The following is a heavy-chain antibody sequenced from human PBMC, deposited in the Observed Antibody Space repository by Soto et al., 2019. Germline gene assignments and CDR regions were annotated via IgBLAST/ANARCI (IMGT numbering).Heavy chain of an antibody. CDR1: GYSFASYW. Sequence: LKISCQGSGYSFASYWINWVRQMPGKGLEWMGRIDPSDSYTDYSPSFKGHVTISVDKSTNTAYLQWSSLKASDTAMYFCARRMEVAGFDSWGQGTLVTVSS. V-gene: IGHV5-10-1*01. CDR3: ARRMEVAGFDS. J-gene: IGHJ4*02. CDR2: IDPSDSYT. D-gene: IGHD6-19*01.